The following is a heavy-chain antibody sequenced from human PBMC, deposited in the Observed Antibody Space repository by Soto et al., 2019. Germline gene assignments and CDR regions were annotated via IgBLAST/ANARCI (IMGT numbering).Heavy chain of an antibody. CDR2: INAGNGNT. CDR1: GYTLTSYA. J-gene: IGHJ4*02. D-gene: IGHD2-15*01. V-gene: IGHV1-3*01. CDR3: ARDGVYCSRGRCHEGHYFDY. Sequence: QVQLVQSGAEVKKPGASVMISCKASGYTLTSYAMHWVRQAPGQRLEWMGWINAGNGNTRYSQKFQGRVTITRDTSASTAYMELSSLRSEDTAVYYCARDGVYCSRGRCHEGHYFDYWGQGTLVTVSP.